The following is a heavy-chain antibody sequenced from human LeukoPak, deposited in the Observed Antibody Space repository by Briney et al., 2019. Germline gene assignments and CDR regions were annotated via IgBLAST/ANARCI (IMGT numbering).Heavy chain of an antibody. D-gene: IGHD3-22*01. V-gene: IGHV3-53*01. Sequence: GGSLRLSCAASGFTVSSNYMSWVRQAPGKGLEWVSVIYSGGSTYYTDSVKGRFTISRDNSKNTLYLQMNSLRAEDTAVYYCASPHFYDSSGYYSYWGQGTLVTVSS. CDR2: IYSGGST. CDR3: ASPHFYDSSGYYSY. J-gene: IGHJ4*02. CDR1: GFTVSSNY.